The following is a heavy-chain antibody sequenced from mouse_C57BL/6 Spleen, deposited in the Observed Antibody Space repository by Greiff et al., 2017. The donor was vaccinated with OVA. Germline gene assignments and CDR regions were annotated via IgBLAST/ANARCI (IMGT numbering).Heavy chain of an antibody. V-gene: IGHV1-55*01. CDR2: IYPGSGST. J-gene: IGHJ4*01. D-gene: IGHD2-5*01. CDR1: GYTFTSYW. Sequence: QVHVKQPGAELVKPGASVKMSCKASGYTFTSYWITWVKQRPGQGLEWIGDIYPGSGSTNYNEKFKSKATLTVDTSSSTAYMQLSSLTSEDSAVYYCARGDSNHAMDYWGQGTSVTVSS. CDR3: ARGDSNHAMDY.